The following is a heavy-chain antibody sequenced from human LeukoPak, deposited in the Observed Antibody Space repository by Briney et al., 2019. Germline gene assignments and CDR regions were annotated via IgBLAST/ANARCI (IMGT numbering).Heavy chain of an antibody. V-gene: IGHV3-74*01. CDR2: INTDGSTT. D-gene: IGHD1/OR15-1a*01. CDR1: GFTFSNYW. J-gene: IGHJ4*02. CDR3: ARWSTTPDNEAGDY. Sequence: GGSLRLSCAASGFTFSNYWIHWVRQAPGKGLVWVSRINTDGSTTTYADSVKGRFSISRDNAKNTVYLQMNNLRAEDTAVYFCARWSTTPDNEAGDYWGQGTLVTVSS.